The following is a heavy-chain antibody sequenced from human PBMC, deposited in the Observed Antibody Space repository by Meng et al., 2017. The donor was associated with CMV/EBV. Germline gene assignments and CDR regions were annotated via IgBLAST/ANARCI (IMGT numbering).Heavy chain of an antibody. CDR2: IKSKSVGGTT. D-gene: IGHD3-10*01. CDR3: TTEYYGSEFIY. CDR1: GFTFSNGW. Sequence: GESLKISCVASGFTFSNGWMNWVRQAPGKGLEWVARIKSKSVGGTTDYAAPVMGRFSISREDSKNTLHLQMNSLKIEDTAVYYCTTEYYGSEFIYWGQGTMVTVSS. V-gene: IGHV3-15*01. J-gene: IGHJ4*02.